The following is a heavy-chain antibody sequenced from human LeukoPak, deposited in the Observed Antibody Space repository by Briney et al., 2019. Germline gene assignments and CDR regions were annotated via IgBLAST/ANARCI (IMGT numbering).Heavy chain of an antibody. CDR2: IYHSGST. J-gene: IGHJ4*02. V-gene: IGHV4-38-2*02. Sequence: SETLSLTRTISGYSISSGYYWGWIRQPPGKELEWIGSIYHSGSTYYNPSPKSRVTISVDTSKNQFSLKLSSVTAADTAVYYCARVGSSSWWGYYFDYWGQGTLVTVSS. CDR1: GYSISSGYY. CDR3: ARVGSSSWWGYYFDY. D-gene: IGHD6-13*01.